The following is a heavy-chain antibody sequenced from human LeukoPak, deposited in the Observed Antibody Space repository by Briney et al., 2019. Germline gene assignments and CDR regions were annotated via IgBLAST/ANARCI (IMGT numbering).Heavy chain of an antibody. CDR3: ARQLGYCSSTSCHKEIDY. V-gene: IGHV4-34*01. D-gene: IGHD2-2*01. CDR1: GGSFSGYY. CDR2: INHSGST. J-gene: IGHJ4*02. Sequence: PSETLSLTCAVYGGSFSGYYWSWIRQPPGKGLEWIGEINHSGSTSYNPSLKSRVTISVDTSKNQFSLKLSSVTAADTAVYYCARQLGYCSSTSCHKEIDYWGQGTLVTVSS.